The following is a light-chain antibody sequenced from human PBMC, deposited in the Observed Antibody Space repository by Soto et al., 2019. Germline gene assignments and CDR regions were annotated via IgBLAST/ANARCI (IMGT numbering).Light chain of an antibody. CDR1: QSISSW. CDR2: KAS. Sequence: IQMTQSPSTLSASVGDRVTITCRASQSISSWLAWYQQKPGKAPKLLIYKASSLESGVPSRFSGSGSGTEFTLTISSLQPDDFAVYYCQQRSNWPPTFGQGTKVDIK. J-gene: IGKJ1*01. CDR3: QQRSNWPPT. V-gene: IGKV1-5*03.